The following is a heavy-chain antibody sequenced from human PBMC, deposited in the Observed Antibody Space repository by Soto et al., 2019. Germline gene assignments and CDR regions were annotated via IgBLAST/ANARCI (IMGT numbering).Heavy chain of an antibody. J-gene: IGHJ5*02. CDR2: ISYDGSNK. D-gene: IGHD1-26*01. V-gene: IGHV3-30*18. CDR3: AKDPSGGYGENWFDP. CDR1: GFTFSSYG. Sequence: QVQLVESGGGVVQPGRSLRLSCAASGFTFSSYGMHWVRQAPGKGLEWVAVISYDGSNKHYADSVKGRFTISRDNSKNTLYLQMNSLRAEDTAVYYCAKDPSGGYGENWFDPWAREPWSPSPQ.